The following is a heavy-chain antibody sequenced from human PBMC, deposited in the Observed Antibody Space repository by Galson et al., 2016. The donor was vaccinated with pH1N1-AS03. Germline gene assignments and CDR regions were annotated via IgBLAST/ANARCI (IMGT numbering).Heavy chain of an antibody. CDR3: ARDDYGGTSRLDY. D-gene: IGHD4-23*01. Sequence: SLRLSCAASGFTFSNYRMVWVRQGPGEGLVWVSHIDGDGSTTGFADSVKGRFTISRDNAKNTLYLQMNSLRTEDTAVYYCARDDYGGTSRLDYWGHGILVTVSS. CDR1: GFTFSNYR. V-gene: IGHV3-74*01. CDR2: IDGDGSTT. J-gene: IGHJ4*01.